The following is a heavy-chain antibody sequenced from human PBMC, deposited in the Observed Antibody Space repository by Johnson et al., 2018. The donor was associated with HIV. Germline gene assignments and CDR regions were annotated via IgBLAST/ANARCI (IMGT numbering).Heavy chain of an antibody. CDR1: GFTFSSYA. V-gene: IGHV3-66*02. Sequence: EVQLVESGGGVVQPGRSLRLSCAASGFTFSSYAMHWVRQAPGKGLECVSVIYSGGSTYYADSMKGRFTISRDNSKNTLYLQMNSLRAEDTAVYYCARDQSEVGAFDIWGQGTMVTVSS. J-gene: IGHJ3*02. CDR3: ARDQSEVGAFDI. CDR2: IYSGGST. D-gene: IGHD1-26*01.